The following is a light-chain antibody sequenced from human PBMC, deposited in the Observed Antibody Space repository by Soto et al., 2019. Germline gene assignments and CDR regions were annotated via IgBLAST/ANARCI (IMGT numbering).Light chain of an antibody. CDR2: DTT. J-gene: IGLJ1*01. Sequence: QAVVTQAPSLTASPGGTVTLTCGSSTGAVTNGHYPYWFQQKPGQAPRTLIYDTTNRHSWTPARCSGSLLGGKAALTLSGAQPEDEAEYYCLLSYNGPYVFGTGTKVTVL. V-gene: IGLV7-46*01. CDR1: TGAVTNGHY. CDR3: LLSYNGPYV.